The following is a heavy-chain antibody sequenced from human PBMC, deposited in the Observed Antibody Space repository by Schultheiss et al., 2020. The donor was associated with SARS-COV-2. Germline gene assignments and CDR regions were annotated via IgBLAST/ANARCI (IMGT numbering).Heavy chain of an antibody. D-gene: IGHD3-22*01. J-gene: IGHJ4*02. V-gene: IGHV4-4*02. Sequence: GSLRLSCAASGFTFSSYWMHWVRQAPGKGLEWIGEIYHSGSTNYNPSLKSRVTISVDKSKNQFSLKLSSVTAADTAVYYCARESYDYYDSSGSLYYFDYWGQGTLVTVSS. CDR2: IYHSGST. CDR3: ARESYDYYDSSGSLYYFDY. CDR1: GFTFSSYW.